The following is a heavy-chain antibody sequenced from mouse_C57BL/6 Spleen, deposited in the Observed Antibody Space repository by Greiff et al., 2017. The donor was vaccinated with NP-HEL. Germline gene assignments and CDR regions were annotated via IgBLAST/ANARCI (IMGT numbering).Heavy chain of an antibody. CDR3: ARDDDGGFDY. V-gene: IGHV5-4*01. Sequence: EVMLVESGGGLVKPGGSLKLSCAASGFTFSSYAMSWVRQTPEKRLEWVATISDGGSYTYYPDNVKGRFTISRDNAKNNLYLQMSHLKSEDTAMYYCARDDDGGFDYWGQGTTLTVSS. CDR1: GFTFSSYA. D-gene: IGHD2-12*01. CDR2: ISDGGSYT. J-gene: IGHJ2*01.